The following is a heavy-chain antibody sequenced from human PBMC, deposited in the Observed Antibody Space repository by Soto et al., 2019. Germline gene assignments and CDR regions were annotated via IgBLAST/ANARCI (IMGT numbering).Heavy chain of an antibody. CDR1: GFTFSSYS. CDR3: ARGPSRAFDI. J-gene: IGHJ3*02. Sequence: GGSLRLSCAASGFTFSSYSMNWVRQAPGKGLEWVSYISSSSSTIYYADSVEGRFTISRDNAKNSLYLQMNSLRAEDTAVYYCARGPSRAFDIWGQGTMVTVSS. V-gene: IGHV3-48*01. CDR2: ISSSSSTI.